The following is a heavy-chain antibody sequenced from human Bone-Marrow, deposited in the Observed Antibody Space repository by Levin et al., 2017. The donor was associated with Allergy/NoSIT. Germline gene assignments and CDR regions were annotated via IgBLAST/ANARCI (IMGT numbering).Heavy chain of an antibody. Sequence: LSLTCAASGFTFDDYGMDWVRQLPGKGLEWVSGINWNGKKMEYADSVKGRFTITRDNANNSLYLQMNSLRAEDTALYYCAKHRFVMSADDSFDIWGQGIMVVVSS. CDR2: INWNGKKM. J-gene: IGHJ3*02. CDR3: AKHRFVMSADDSFDI. CDR1: GFTFDDYG. V-gene: IGHV3-9*01. D-gene: IGHD3-22*01.